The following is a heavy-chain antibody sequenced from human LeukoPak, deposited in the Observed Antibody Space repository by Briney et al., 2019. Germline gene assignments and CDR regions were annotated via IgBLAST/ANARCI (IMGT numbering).Heavy chain of an antibody. CDR1: GGSISSGSYY. J-gene: IGHJ5*02. CDR2: IYTSGST. Sequence: SETLSLTCTVSGGSISSGSYYWSWIRQPAGKGLEWIGRIYTSGSTNYNPSLKRRVTISVDTSKNQFSLKLSSVTAADTAVYYCARDSGGDYAWFDPWGQGTLVTVSS. D-gene: IGHD2-21*02. V-gene: IGHV4-61*02. CDR3: ARDSGGDYAWFDP.